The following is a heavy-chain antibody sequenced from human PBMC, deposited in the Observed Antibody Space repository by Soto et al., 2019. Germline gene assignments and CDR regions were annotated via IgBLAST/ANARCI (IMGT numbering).Heavy chain of an antibody. J-gene: IGHJ6*02. V-gene: IGHV1-18*01. CDR2: ISAYNGNT. D-gene: IGHD3-10*01. Sequence: QVQLVQSGAEVKKPGASVKVSCKASGYTFTSYGISWVRQAPGQGLEWMGWISAYNGNTNYAQKLQGRVTMTTDTSTSTAYMELRSLRSDDTGVYYCARDGYVDGSRKYYYYYGMDVWGQGTTVTVSS. CDR3: ARDGYVDGSRKYYYYYGMDV. CDR1: GYTFTSYG.